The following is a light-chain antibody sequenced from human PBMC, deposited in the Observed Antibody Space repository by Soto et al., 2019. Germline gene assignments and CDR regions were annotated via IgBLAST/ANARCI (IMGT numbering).Light chain of an antibody. CDR2: GAS. CDR1: QSVSSSY. J-gene: IGKJ3*01. Sequence: EIVLTQSPGTLSLSPGERATLSCRASQSVSSSYLAWYQQKPGQAPRLLIYGASSRANGIPDSFSGSGSGTDFTLNISRLEPEDFAVYYCQQYGGSFRVFGPGTKVDIK. V-gene: IGKV3-20*01. CDR3: QQYGGSFRV.